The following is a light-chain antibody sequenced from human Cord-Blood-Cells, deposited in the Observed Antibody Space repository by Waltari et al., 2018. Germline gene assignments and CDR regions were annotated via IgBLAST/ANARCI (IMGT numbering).Light chain of an antibody. J-gene: IGLJ3*02. Sequence: SSELTQDPAVSVALGQTVRITCQVDSLRSSYASWYQQKPGQAPVLVIYGKNNRPSGIPDRFSGSSSGNTASLTITGAQAEDEADYYCNSRDSSGNHWVFGGGTKLTVL. CDR3: NSRDSSGNHWV. CDR2: GKN. V-gene: IGLV3-19*01. CDR1: SLRSSY.